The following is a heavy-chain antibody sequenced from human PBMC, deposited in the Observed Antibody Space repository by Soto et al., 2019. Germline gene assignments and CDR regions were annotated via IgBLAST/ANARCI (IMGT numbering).Heavy chain of an antibody. CDR1: GGSISSYY. D-gene: IGHD6-19*01. J-gene: IGHJ6*02. CDR3: ARDQGLQWLADYTHYYYYGMDV. CDR2: IYYSGST. V-gene: IGHV4-59*01. Sequence: PSETLSLTCTVSGGSISSYYWSWIRQPPGKGLEWIGYIYYSGSTNYNPSLKSRVTISVDTSKNQFSLKLSSVTAADTAVYYCARDQGLQWLADYTHYYYYGMDVWGQGTTVTVSS.